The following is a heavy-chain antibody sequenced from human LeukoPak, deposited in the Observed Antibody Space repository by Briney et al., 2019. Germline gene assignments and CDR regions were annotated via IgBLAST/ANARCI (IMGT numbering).Heavy chain of an antibody. CDR2: ISSSSSYI. Sequence: NSGGSLRLSCAASGSTFSSYSMNWVRQAPGKGLEWVSSISSSSSYIYYADSVKGRFTISRDNAKNSLYLQMNSLRAEDTAVYYCAREDGDAFDIWGQGTMVTVSS. CDR1: GSTFSSYS. J-gene: IGHJ3*02. V-gene: IGHV3-21*01. CDR3: AREDGDAFDI.